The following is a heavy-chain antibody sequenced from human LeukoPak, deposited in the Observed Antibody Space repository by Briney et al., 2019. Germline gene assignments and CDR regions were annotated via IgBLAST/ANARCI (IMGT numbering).Heavy chain of an antibody. CDR3: AARYCSSTSCTHDAFDV. CDR1: GYTFTSYD. Sequence: ASVKVSCKASGYTFTSYDINWVRQATGQGLEWMGWMNPNSGNTGYAQKFQGRVTITRNTPISTAYMELSSLRSEDTAVYYCAARYCSSTSCTHDAFDVWGQGTMVTVSS. CDR2: MNPNSGNT. V-gene: IGHV1-8*03. D-gene: IGHD2-2*01. J-gene: IGHJ3*01.